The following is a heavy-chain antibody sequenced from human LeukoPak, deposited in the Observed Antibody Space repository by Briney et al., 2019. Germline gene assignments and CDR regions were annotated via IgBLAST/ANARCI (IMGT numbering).Heavy chain of an antibody. J-gene: IGHJ4*02. CDR1: GLTVSSNY. Sequence: GGSLRLSCAASGLTVSSNYMSWVRQAPGKGLEWVSVIYSGGSTYYADSVKGRFTISRDNSKNTLYLQMNSLRAEDTAVYYCARTVVVVAAEFDYWGQGTLVTVSS. CDR2: IYSGGST. V-gene: IGHV3-53*01. D-gene: IGHD2-15*01. CDR3: ARTVVVVAAEFDY.